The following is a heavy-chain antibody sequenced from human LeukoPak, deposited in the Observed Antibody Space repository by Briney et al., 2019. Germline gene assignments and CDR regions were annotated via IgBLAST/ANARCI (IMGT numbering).Heavy chain of an antibody. D-gene: IGHD3-16*02. CDR2: IWYDGSNK. CDR1: GFTFSSYG. V-gene: IGHV3-33*01. CDR3: ARDDVPFGGVIVMGY. Sequence: GGSLRLSCAASGFTFSSYGMHRVRQAPGKGLEWVAVIWYDGSNKYYADPVKGRFTISRDNSKNTLYLQMNSLRAEDTAVYYCARDDVPFGGVIVMGYWGQGTLVTVSS. J-gene: IGHJ4*02.